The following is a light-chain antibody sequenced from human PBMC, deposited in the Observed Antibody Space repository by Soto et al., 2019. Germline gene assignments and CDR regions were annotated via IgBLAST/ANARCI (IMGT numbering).Light chain of an antibody. V-gene: IGKV1-17*01. CDR1: QGIRTA. J-gene: IGKJ4*02. Sequence: ASQGIRTALGWYQQKPGKAPKLLIYAASSLQSGVPSRFSGSGSGTEFTLTISSLQPDDCATYYCLQHNSYPRTFGRGTKVDI. CDR2: AAS. CDR3: LQHNSYPRT.